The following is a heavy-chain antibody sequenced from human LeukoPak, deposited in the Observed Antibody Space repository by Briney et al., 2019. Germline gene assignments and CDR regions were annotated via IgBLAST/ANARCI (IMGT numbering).Heavy chain of an antibody. D-gene: IGHD1-7*01. Sequence: PSETLSLTCTVSGDSISSGDYYWSWIRQPPGKGLEWIGYIYYSGSTHYNPSLKSRVTISVDTSKNQFSLKLSSVTAADTAVYYCARGATYNWNYRHFDYWGQGTLVTVSS. CDR1: GDSISSGDYY. CDR2: IYYSGST. V-gene: IGHV4-30-4*01. J-gene: IGHJ4*02. CDR3: ARGATYNWNYRHFDY.